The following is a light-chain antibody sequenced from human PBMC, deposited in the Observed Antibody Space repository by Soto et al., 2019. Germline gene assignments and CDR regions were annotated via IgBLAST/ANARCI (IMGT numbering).Light chain of an antibody. CDR2: DAS. CDR1: QSVSGW. Sequence: DIQMTQSPSTLSASVGDTVTVTCRASQSVSGWLAWYQQKPGEAPKLLIYDASALPRGVPSRFSGSGSGTKFPLTIGSLKPDDFATYDCPQYETFSGTFGPGTKVDIK. J-gene: IGKJ1*01. CDR3: PQYETFSGT. V-gene: IGKV1-5*01.